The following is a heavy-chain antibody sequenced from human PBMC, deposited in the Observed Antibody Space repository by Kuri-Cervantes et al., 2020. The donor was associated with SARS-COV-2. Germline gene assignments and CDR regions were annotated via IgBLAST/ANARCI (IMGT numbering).Heavy chain of an antibody. CDR2: MNPNSGNT. V-gene: IGHV1-8*03. CDR3: ARGVTIFGVVSYYYYMDV. D-gene: IGHD3-3*01. J-gene: IGHJ6*03. Sequence: ASVKVSCKASGYTFTSYGINWVRQATGQGLEWMGWMNPNSGNTGYAQKFQGRVTITRNTSISTAYMELSRLRSDDTAVYYCARGVTIFGVVSYYYYMDVWGKGTTVTVSS. CDR1: GYTFTSYG.